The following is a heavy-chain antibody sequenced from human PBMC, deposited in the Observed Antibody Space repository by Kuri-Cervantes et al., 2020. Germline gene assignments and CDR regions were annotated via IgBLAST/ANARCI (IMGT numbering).Heavy chain of an antibody. Sequence: ASVKVSCKASGYTFTSYGISWVRQAPGQGLEWMGWISAYNGNTNYTQKLQGRVTMTTDTSTSTAYMELSRLRSDDTAVYYCARDRDMDCRDISCYSVPYGMDVWGQGTTVTVSS. CDR3: ARDRDMDCRDISCYSVPYGMDV. CDR2: ISAYNGNT. D-gene: IGHD5/OR15-5a*01. CDR1: GYTFTSYG. J-gene: IGHJ6*02. V-gene: IGHV1-18*01.